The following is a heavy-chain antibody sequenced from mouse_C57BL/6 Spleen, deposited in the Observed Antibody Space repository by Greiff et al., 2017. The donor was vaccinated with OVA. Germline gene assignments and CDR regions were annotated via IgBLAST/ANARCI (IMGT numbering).Heavy chain of an antibody. Sequence: EVKLVESGGGLVKPGGSLKLSCAASGFTFSDYGMHWVRQAPEKGLEWVAYISSGSSTIYYADAVKGRFTISRDTAKNTLFLQMTSLRSEDTAMYYCARGLGSGYAMAYWGQGTSVTVSS. V-gene: IGHV5-17*01. CDR3: ARGLGSGYAMAY. D-gene: IGHD4-1*01. CDR2: ISSGSSTI. J-gene: IGHJ4*01. CDR1: GFTFSDYG.